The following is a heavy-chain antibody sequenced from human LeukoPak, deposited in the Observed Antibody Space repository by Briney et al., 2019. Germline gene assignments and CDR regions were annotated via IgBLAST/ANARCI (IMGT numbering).Heavy chain of an antibody. J-gene: IGHJ4*02. V-gene: IGHV3-23*01. CDR3: AKAGTGTNMIFDY. D-gene: IGHD1-1*01. CDR1: GFTFSSYA. Sequence: GGSLGLSCAASGFTFSSYAMSWVRQAPAKGLEWVSALSSSGGDTFYADSVKGRFTISRDTSKNTLYLQMYSLRAEDTAVYYCAKAGTGTNMIFDYWGQGTLVTVSS. CDR2: LSSSGGDT.